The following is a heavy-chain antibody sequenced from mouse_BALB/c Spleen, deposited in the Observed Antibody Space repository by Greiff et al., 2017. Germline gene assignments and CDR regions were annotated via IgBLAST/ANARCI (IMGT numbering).Heavy chain of an antibody. CDR1: GYTFTSYW. V-gene: IGHV1S41*01. CDR2: IAPGSGST. Sequence: DLVKPGASVKLSCKASGYTFTSYWINWIKQRPGQGLEWIGRIAPGSGSTYYNEMFKGKATLTVDTSSSTAYIQLSSLSSEDSAVYYCARSDYYGSSYPWFAYWGQGTLVTVSA. CDR3: ARSDYYGSSYPWFAY. J-gene: IGHJ3*01. D-gene: IGHD1-1*01.